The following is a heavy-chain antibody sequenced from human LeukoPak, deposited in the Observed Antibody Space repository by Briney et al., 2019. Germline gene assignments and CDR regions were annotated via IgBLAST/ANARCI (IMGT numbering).Heavy chain of an antibody. V-gene: IGHV4-39*07. CDR2: IYYSGST. CDR1: GGSISSSSYY. CDR3: ARDRNGFDP. J-gene: IGHJ5*02. Sequence: PSETLSLTCTVSGGSISSSSYYWGWIRQPPGKGLEWIGSIYYSGSTYYNPSLKSRVTISVDTSKNQFSLKLSSVTAADTAVYYCARDRNGFDPWGQGTLVTVSS.